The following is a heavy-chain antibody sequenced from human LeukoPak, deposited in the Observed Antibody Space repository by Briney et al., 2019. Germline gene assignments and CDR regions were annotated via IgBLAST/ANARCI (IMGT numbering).Heavy chain of an antibody. D-gene: IGHD6-13*01. CDR3: ARDLIAAAYLNWFDL. CDR1: GYTFTSYG. V-gene: IGHV1-18*01. CDR2: ITACNGNT. Sequence: VASVKVSCKASGYTFTSYGINWVRQAPGQGLEWMGWITACNGNTNYAQKLQGRVTMTTDTSTSTAYMELRSLRSDDTAVYYCARDLIAAAYLNWFDLWGQGTLVTVSS. J-gene: IGHJ5*02.